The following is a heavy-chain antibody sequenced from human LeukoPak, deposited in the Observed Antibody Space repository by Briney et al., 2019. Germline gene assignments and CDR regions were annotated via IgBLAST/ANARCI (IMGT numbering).Heavy chain of an antibody. Sequence: SETLYLTWTVSGAAIGSYYWSWIRKPPGKGLEWIGYIHTSGNTKSNPSLKSRVTMSVDTSKNELSLNLRSVAAADTALYYCARGHFDSSGFSNPIDSWGQVILVTVSS. CDR2: IHTSGNT. CDR1: GAAIGSYY. D-gene: IGHD3-22*01. V-gene: IGHV4-4*09. CDR3: ARGHFDSSGFSNPIDS. J-gene: IGHJ4*02.